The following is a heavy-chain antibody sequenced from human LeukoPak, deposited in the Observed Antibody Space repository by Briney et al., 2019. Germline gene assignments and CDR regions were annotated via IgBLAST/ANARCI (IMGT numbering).Heavy chain of an antibody. Sequence: PGGSLRLSCAASGFTFSSYWMSWVRQAPGKGLEWVANIKQDGSEKYYVDSVKGRFTISRDNAKNSLYLQMNSLRAEDTAVYYCARDPSDYDYLTRITYYYYGMDVWGKGTTVTVSS. D-gene: IGHD5-12*01. CDR1: GFTFSSYW. CDR2: IKQDGSEK. J-gene: IGHJ6*04. CDR3: ARDPSDYDYLTRITYYYYGMDV. V-gene: IGHV3-7*03.